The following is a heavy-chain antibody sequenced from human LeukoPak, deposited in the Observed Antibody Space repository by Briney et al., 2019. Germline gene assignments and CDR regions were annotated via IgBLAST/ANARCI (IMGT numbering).Heavy chain of an antibody. Sequence: GGSLRPACAASGLTFSVYYMRCSPHAPEKGVEWVSDISSTSIYTNYADSVKGRFTISRDNAKSSLYLQMNSLRAEDTAVYYCAREYGYSSIWYSDYWGQGTLVTVSS. V-gene: IGHV3-11*05. CDR1: GLTFSVYY. J-gene: IGHJ4*02. D-gene: IGHD6-13*01. CDR2: ISSTSIYT. CDR3: AREYGYSSIWYSDY.